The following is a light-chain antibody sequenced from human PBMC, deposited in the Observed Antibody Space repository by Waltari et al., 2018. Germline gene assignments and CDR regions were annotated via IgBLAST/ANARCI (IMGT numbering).Light chain of an antibody. CDR2: GAS. J-gene: IGKJ4*01. V-gene: IGKV3-20*01. CDR3: QQYDISPLT. Sequence: EIVLTQSPGTLSLSPGERATLSGRSSQTVRATYLAWYQQKPGQAPTLLIYGASSRATGIPDRFSGSGSGTDFSLTISSLEPEDFAVYYCQQYDISPLTFGGGTKVEIK. CDR1: QTVRATY.